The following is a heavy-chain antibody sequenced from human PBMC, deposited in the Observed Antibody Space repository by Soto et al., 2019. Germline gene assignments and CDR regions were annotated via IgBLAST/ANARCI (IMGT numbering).Heavy chain of an antibody. V-gene: IGHV4-30-2*01. CDR2: TYHSGSP. CDR1: GGSISSGGYS. CDR3: ARVPGP. Sequence: QLQLQESGSGLVKPSQTLSLTCAVSGGSISSGGYSWSWIRQPPGKGLAGIGYTYHSGSPYYNPSLKSRATIAVARSKTQFSLKLSSVTAADTAVYYCARVPGPWGQGTLVTVSS. D-gene: IGHD3-10*01. J-gene: IGHJ5*02.